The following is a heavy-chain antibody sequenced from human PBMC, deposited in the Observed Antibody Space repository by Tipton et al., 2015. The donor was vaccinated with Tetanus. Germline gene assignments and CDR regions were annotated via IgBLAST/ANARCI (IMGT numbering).Heavy chain of an antibody. CDR3: ARVYCSGGSCYDGWGD. J-gene: IGHJ4*02. CDR1: GGSSSDYY. V-gene: IGHV4-34*01. Sequence: TLSLTCAVNGGSSSDYYWTWIRQAPGKGLEWIGEINHTGRTYYNPSLRGRVTIIPDTSKNQFSLKLTSVTAGDTAMYYCARVYCSGGSCYDGWGDWGQGTLVTVSS. D-gene: IGHD2-15*01. CDR2: INHTGRT.